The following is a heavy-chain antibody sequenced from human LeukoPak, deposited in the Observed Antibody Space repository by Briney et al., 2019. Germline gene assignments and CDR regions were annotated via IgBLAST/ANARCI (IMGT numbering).Heavy chain of an antibody. J-gene: IGHJ4*02. Sequence: GGSLRLSCVASGVTFSNYAVTWVRQAPGKGLEWVSLISAGGGSTYYADSVKGRFTISRDNSKNTLYLQMNSLRAEDTAVYYCARSLLAAALDYWGQGTLVTVSS. CDR3: ARSLLAAALDY. CDR1: GVTFSNYA. CDR2: ISAGGGST. V-gene: IGHV3-23*01. D-gene: IGHD6-13*01.